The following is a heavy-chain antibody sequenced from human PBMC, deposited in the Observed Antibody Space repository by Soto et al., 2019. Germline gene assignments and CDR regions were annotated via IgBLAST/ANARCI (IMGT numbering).Heavy chain of an antibody. Sequence: QVQLVQSGAEVKKPGASVKVSCRTSGYTFTSYAMHWVRQAPGQRLEWMGWINAGNGNTKYSQKFQGRVTITRDTSASTAYMELSGLRSEETAVYYCAGGDDFLSGLYCVAGWRKGTTVTVSS. CDR3: AGGDDFLSGLYCVAG. V-gene: IGHV1-3*01. CDR2: INAGNGNT. D-gene: IGHD3-3*01. J-gene: IGHJ6*03. CDR1: GYTFTSYA.